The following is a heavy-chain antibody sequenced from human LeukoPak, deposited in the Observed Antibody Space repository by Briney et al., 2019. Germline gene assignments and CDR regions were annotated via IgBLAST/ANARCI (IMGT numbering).Heavy chain of an antibody. J-gene: IGHJ5*02. Sequence: ASVKVSCKASGYTLTDPYMHWLRWAPGQGLEWMGWINPQNGATVYAKKFQGRVTMTRDTPVSTLYMELRNLRSDDTGVYYCAKEGYSNGPDPWGPGSLVTVSS. CDR3: AKEGYSNGPDP. D-gene: IGHD4-11*01. CDR1: GYTLTDPY. CDR2: INPQNGAT. V-gene: IGHV1-2*02.